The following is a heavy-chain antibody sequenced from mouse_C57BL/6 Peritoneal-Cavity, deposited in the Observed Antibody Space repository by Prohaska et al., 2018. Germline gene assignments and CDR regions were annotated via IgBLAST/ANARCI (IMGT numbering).Heavy chain of an antibody. V-gene: IGHV1-59*01. CDR1: GYTFTSYW. CDR2: IEPSDSYT. J-gene: IGHJ2*01. Sequence: QVQLQQPVAELVRPATSVKLSCKASGYTFTSYWMHWVKQRPGQGLEWIGVIEPSDSYTNYNQKFKGKATLTVDTSSSTAYMQLSSLTSEDSAVYYCARREGDYYDFDYWGQGTTLTVSS. D-gene: IGHD1-1*01. CDR3: ARREGDYYDFDY.